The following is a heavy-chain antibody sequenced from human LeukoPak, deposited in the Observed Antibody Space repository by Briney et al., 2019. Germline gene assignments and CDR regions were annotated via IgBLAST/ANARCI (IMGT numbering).Heavy chain of an antibody. CDR1: GGSFSGYY. J-gene: IGHJ6*03. V-gene: IGHV4-34*01. CDR2: INHSGST. Sequence: SETLSLTCAVYGGSFSGYYWSWIRQPPGKGLEWIGKINHSGSTNYNPSLKSRVTISVDTSKNQFSLKLSSVTAADTAVYYCARGVRFYYMDVWGKGTTVTVSS. CDR3: ARGVRFYYMDV.